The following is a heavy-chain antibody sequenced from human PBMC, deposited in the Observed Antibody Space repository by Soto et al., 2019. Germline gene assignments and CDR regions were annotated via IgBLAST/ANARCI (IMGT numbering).Heavy chain of an antibody. CDR3: ATDGVQYVVSGLYFFDY. CDR2: ISYNGKNK. CDR1: VFTLNNYA. Sequence: GWSLRLSCAASVFTLNNYAIHWFRQVPGKGLEWVAFISYNGKNKYYGDSVKGRFTISRDDSKNTLFLQMNNLRGEDTAVYYCATDGVQYVVSGLYFFDYWGQGTLVTVSS. D-gene: IGHD2-15*01. J-gene: IGHJ4*02. V-gene: IGHV3-30*04.